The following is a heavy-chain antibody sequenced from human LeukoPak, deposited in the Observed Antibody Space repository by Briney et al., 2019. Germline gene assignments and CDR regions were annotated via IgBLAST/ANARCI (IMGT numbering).Heavy chain of an antibody. CDR2: INSNTGGT. J-gene: IGHJ4*02. CDR3: ARDLGITCISTSCPPDY. D-gene: IGHD2-2*01. Sequence: GAPVKVSCKASGYIFTHYFVHWLRQAPGQGLEWMGWINSNTGGTNYVQKFQGRVTMTRDTSISTLYMELSSLRSDDTAVYYCARDLGITCISTSCPPDYWGQGTLVTVSS. V-gene: IGHV1-2*02. CDR1: GYIFTHYF.